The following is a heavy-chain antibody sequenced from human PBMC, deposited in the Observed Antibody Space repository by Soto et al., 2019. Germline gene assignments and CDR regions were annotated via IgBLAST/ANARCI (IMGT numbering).Heavy chain of an antibody. J-gene: IGHJ6*03. CDR2: IYSGGST. V-gene: IGHV3-66*01. CDR3: ARVSDSGSPWGNYYYYMDV. D-gene: IGHD3-10*01. Sequence: GGSLRLSCAASGFTVSSNYMSWVRQAPGKGLEWVSVIYSGGSTYYADSVKGRFTISRDNSKNTLYLQMNSLRAEDTAVYYCARVSDSGSPWGNYYYYMDVWGKGTTVTVSS. CDR1: GFTVSSNY.